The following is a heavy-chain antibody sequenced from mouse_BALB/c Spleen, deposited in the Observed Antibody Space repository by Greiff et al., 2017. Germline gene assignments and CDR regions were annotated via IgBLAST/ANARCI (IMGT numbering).Heavy chain of an antibody. CDR1: GFTFSSYG. CDR3: ARGSSSNWYFDV. J-gene: IGHJ1*01. D-gene: IGHD1-1*01. Sequence: EVKVVESGGGLVQPGGSLKLSCAASGFTFSSYGMSWVRQTPDKRLELVATINSNGGSTYYPDSVKGRFTISRDNAKNTLYLQMSSLKSEDTAMYYCARGSSSNWYFDVWGAGTTVTVSS. CDR2: INSNGGST. V-gene: IGHV5-6-3*01.